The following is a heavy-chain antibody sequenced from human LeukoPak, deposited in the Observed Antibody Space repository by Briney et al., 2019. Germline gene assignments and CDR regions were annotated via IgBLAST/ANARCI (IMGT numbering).Heavy chain of an antibody. CDR1: GFTFDDYG. CDR2: INWNGGST. Sequence: PGGSLRLSCAASGFTFDDYGMSWVRQAPGKGLEWVSGINWNGGSTGYADSVKGRFTISRDNAKNSLYLQMNSLRAEDTAVYYCARDSKSGYPFDYWGQGTLVTVSS. CDR3: ARDSKSGYPFDY. J-gene: IGHJ4*02. D-gene: IGHD3-22*01. V-gene: IGHV3-20*04.